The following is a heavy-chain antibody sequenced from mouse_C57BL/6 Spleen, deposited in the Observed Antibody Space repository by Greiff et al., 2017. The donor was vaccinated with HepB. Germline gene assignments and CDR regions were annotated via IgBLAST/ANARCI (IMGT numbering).Heavy chain of an antibody. V-gene: IGHV14-2*01. CDR1: GFNIKDYY. Sequence: EVKLMESGAELVKPGASVKLSCTASGFNIKDYYMHWVKQRTEQGLEWIGRIDPEDGETKYAPKFQGKATITADTSSNTAYLQLSSLTSEDTAVYYCARYYSNHWYFDVWGTGTTVTVSS. CDR3: ARYYSNHWYFDV. J-gene: IGHJ1*03. CDR2: IDPEDGET. D-gene: IGHD2-5*01.